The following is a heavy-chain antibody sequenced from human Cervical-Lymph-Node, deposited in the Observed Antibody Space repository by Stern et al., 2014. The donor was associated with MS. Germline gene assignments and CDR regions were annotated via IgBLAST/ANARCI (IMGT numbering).Heavy chain of an antibody. V-gene: IGHV1-18*01. Sequence: QVHLVQSGAELKKPGASVKVSCKASGYTFTDYGIHWVRQAPAQGLEWMGWISAYNGNTNYAQKLQGRVTMTIDTSTDTAYMEMRSLTSDDTAVYYCARDDLGGAFDYWGQGALVTVSS. CDR3: ARDDLGGAFDY. J-gene: IGHJ4*02. CDR1: GYTFTDYG. CDR2: ISAYNGNT.